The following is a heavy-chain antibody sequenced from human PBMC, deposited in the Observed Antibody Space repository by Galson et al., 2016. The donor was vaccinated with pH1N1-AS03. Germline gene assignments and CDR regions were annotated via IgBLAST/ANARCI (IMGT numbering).Heavy chain of an antibody. CDR2: IYKIGST. CDR3: AKGYSASPSGTFDV. J-gene: IGHJ3*01. CDR1: GGSISNYY. V-gene: IGHV4-59*08. D-gene: IGHD6-13*01. Sequence: ETLSLTCSVSGGSISNYYWSWIRQSPGKGLEWIGYIYKIGSTNYNPSLKSRVTISVDTSKNQFSLRLSSVTAADTAVYYCAKGYSASPSGTFDVWGQGTMVTVSS.